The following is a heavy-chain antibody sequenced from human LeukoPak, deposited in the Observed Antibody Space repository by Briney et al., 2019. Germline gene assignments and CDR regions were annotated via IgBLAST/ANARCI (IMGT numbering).Heavy chain of an antibody. D-gene: IGHD5-18*01. CDR1: GFSFSNHY. CDR2: ISRSGNNI. V-gene: IGHV3-48*03. Sequence: GGTLRLSCTASGFSFSNHYMRWIRQAPGKGGEGVSYISRSGNNIKYADSANGRFTVSRDTANNSLYLQMTSLRAQDTAIYYCARYPRGFSHGYAGVLMYVWGQGTTVTVSS. CDR3: ARYPRGFSHGYAGVLMYV. J-gene: IGHJ6*02.